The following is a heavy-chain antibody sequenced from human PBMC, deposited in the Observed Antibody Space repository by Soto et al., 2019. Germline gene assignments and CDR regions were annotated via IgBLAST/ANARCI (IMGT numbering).Heavy chain of an antibody. CDR1: GYIFSNYG. CDR2: ISGYNGDT. CDR3: ARGGSSWSAEYYQH. J-gene: IGHJ1*01. V-gene: IGHV1-18*01. Sequence: QVQLVQSGAEVTKPGASVKVSCKASGYIFSNYGISWVRQAPGQGPEWMGWISGYNGDTNYAQTLQGRVTMTTDTSTSTAYMELRSLRSDDTAVYYCARGGSSWSAEYYQHWGQGTLVIVSS. D-gene: IGHD6-13*01.